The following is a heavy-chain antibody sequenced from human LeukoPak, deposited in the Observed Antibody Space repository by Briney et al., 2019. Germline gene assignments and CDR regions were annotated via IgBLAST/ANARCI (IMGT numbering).Heavy chain of an antibody. D-gene: IGHD3-3*01. Sequence: PGGSLRLSCEASGFSFSKYRMHWVRQAPGKGLVWVAFISKDGGTTTYVDSVRDRFTISRDNSKNILFLQMNSLKSEDTAMYYCVRASGYLHDFDFCGQGTLVTVSS. CDR3: VRASGYLHDFDF. CDR2: ISKDGGTT. V-gene: IGHV3-74*03. J-gene: IGHJ4*02. CDR1: GFSFSKYR.